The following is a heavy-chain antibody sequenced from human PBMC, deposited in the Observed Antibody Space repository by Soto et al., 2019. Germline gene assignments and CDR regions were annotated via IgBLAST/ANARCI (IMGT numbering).Heavy chain of an antibody. J-gene: IGHJ4*02. CDR1: GGSCSGYY. CDR3: ARGQGYLLV. CDR2: INHSGST. V-gene: IGHV4-34*01. D-gene: IGHD2-2*01. Sequence: QVQLQQWGAGLLKPSETMSLTCAVYGGSCSGYYWSWIRQPPGKGLEWIGEINHSGSTNYNPSLKSLVTISVDTSKNQFSLKLSSVTAADTAVYYCARGQGYLLVWGQGTLVTVSS.